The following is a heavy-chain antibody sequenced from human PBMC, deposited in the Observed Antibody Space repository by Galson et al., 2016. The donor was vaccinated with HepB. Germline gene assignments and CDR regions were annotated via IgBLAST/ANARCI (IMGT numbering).Heavy chain of an antibody. CDR3: AKDRCGGNLYPYGMDV. V-gene: IGHV3-23*01. CDR2: IRASGSST. CDR1: GFTSSSYV. D-gene: IGHD2-21*01. Sequence: SLRLSCAVSGFTSSSYVMSWVRQAPGKGLEWVSAIRASGSSTYYVDSVKGRFTISRDNSKNTLYLQMNSQRAEDTARYYCAKDRCGGNLYPYGMDVWGQGTTVTVSS. J-gene: IGHJ6*02.